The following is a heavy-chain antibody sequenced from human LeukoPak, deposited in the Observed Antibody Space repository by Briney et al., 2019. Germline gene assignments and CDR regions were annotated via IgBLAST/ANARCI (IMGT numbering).Heavy chain of an antibody. D-gene: IGHD3-16*02. Sequence: GGSLRLSCAASGFTFSSYAMHWVRQAPGKGLEWVAVISYDGSNKYYADFVKGRFTISRDNSKNTLYLQMNSLRAEDTAVYYCARGDGVNWGQGTLVTVSS. J-gene: IGHJ4*02. V-gene: IGHV3-30-3*01. CDR1: GFTFSSYA. CDR3: ARGDGVN. CDR2: ISYDGSNK.